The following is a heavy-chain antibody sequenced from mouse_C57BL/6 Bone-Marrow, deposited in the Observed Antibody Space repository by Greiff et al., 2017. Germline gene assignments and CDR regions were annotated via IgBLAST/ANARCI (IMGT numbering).Heavy chain of an antibody. J-gene: IGHJ3*01. D-gene: IGHD1-1*01. CDR3: ARDRSSPFAY. Sequence: VQLQQSGAELARPGASVKLSCKASGYTFTSYGISWVKQRTGQGLEWIGEIYPRSGNTYYNEKFKGKATLTADKSSSTAYMELRSLTSEDSAVYFCARDRSSPFAYWGQGTLVTVSA. V-gene: IGHV1-81*01. CDR1: GYTFTSYG. CDR2: IYPRSGNT.